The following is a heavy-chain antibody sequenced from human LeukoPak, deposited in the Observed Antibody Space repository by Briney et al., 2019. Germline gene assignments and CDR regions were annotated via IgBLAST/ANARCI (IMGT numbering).Heavy chain of an antibody. Sequence: ASVKVSCKASGYTFTSYDIDWVRQAPGQGLEWMGWMNPNSGNTGYAQKFQSRVTITRNTSISTAYMELSSLRSEDTAVYYCARVLAAAGRTYYYYYYMDVWGKGTTVTVSS. J-gene: IGHJ6*03. CDR3: ARVLAAAGRTYYYYYYMDV. D-gene: IGHD6-13*01. CDR2: MNPNSGNT. V-gene: IGHV1-8*03. CDR1: GYTFTSYD.